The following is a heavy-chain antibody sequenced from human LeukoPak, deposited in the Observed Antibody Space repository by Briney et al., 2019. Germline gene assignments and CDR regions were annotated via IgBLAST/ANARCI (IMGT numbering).Heavy chain of an antibody. CDR2: ISYDGSNK. CDR3: AKVRWEDPAVGAFDI. J-gene: IGHJ3*02. D-gene: IGHD1-26*01. CDR1: GFTFSSYG. Sequence: GGSLRLSCAASGFTFSSYGMHWVRQAPGKGLEWVAVISYDGSNKYYADSVKGRFIISRDNSKNTLYLQMNSLRAEDTAVYYCAKVRWEDPAVGAFDIWGQGTMVTVSS. V-gene: IGHV3-30*18.